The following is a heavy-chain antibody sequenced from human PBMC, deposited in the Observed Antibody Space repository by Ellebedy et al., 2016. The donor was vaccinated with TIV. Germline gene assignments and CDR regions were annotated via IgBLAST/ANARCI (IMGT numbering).Heavy chain of an antibody. V-gene: IGHV1-24*01. Sequence: ASVKVSCKVSGYTLTELSMHWVRQAPGKGLEWMGGFDPEDGETIYAQKFQGRVTMTEDTSTDTAYMELSSLRSEDTAVYYCARFDGDFYCLDPWGQGTLVTVSS. CDR3: ARFDGDFYCLDP. J-gene: IGHJ5*02. D-gene: IGHD4-17*01. CDR1: GYTLTELS. CDR2: FDPEDGET.